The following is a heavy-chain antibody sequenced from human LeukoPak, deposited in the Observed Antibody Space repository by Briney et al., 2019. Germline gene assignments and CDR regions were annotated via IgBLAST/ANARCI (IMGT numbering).Heavy chain of an antibody. D-gene: IGHD6-13*01. Sequence: QAGGSLRLSCAASGLTFSRYYMHWVRQAPGKGLVWVSRINSDGSSTTYADSVKGRFTISRDNAKNTLYLQMNSLKVEDTAVYYCTRVFVGDEYSSSGYWGQGTLVTVSS. CDR1: GLTFSRYY. CDR2: INSDGSST. V-gene: IGHV3-74*01. CDR3: TRVFVGDEYSSSGY. J-gene: IGHJ4*02.